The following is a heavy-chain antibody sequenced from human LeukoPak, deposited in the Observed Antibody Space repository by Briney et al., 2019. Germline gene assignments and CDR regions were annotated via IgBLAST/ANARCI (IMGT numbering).Heavy chain of an antibody. Sequence: SETLSLTCAVYGGSFSGYYWSWIRQPPGKGLEWIGEINNSGSTNYNPSLKSRVTISVDTSKNQFSLKLSSVTAADTAVYYCASYCSSTSCYDMDVWGKGTTVTVSS. CDR3: ASYCSSTSCYDMDV. D-gene: IGHD2-2*01. V-gene: IGHV4-34*01. CDR2: INNSGST. CDR1: GGSFSGYY. J-gene: IGHJ6*03.